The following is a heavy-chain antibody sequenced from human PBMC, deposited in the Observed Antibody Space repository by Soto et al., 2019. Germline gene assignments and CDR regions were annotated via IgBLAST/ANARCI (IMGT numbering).Heavy chain of an antibody. CDR1: GYTFTGYY. Sequence: ASVKVSCKASGYTFTGYYMHWVRQAPGQGLEWMGWINPNSGGTNYAQKFQGRVTMTRDTSISTAYMELGRLRSDDTAVYYCARVITMVRGAMGYWGQGTLVTVSS. CDR2: INPNSGGT. CDR3: ARVITMVRGAMGY. D-gene: IGHD3-10*01. V-gene: IGHV1-2*02. J-gene: IGHJ4*02.